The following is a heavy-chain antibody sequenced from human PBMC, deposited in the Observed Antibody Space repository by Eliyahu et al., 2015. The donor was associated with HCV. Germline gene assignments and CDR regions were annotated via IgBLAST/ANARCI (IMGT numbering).Heavy chain of an antibody. CDR3: GDVGSKGDS. CDR2: IRNKRRSYST. Sequence: EVQLVXSGGGLVQPGGSLXLSCAAXGFTFSDHXMDWXRQVPGKGLEWVGQIRNKRRSYSTDYAASVKGRFTFSRDDSKSSLYLQMNSLQIEDTAVYYCGDVGSKGDSWGQGTLVTVSS. J-gene: IGHJ4*02. CDR1: GFTFSDHX. D-gene: IGHD1-26*01. V-gene: IGHV3-72*01.